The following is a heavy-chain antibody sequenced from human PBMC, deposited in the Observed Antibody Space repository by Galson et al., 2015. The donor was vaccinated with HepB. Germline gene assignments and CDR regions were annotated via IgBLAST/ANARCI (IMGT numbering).Heavy chain of an antibody. J-gene: IGHJ5*02. D-gene: IGHD2-2*02. CDR3: ARDRRYCSSTSCYIGGNWFDP. CDR2: INAGNGNT. CDR1: GYTFTSYA. Sequence: SFKASGYTFTSYAMHWVRQAPGQRLEWMGWINAGNGNTKYSQKFQGRVTITRDTSASTAYMELSSLRSEDTAVYYCARDRRYCSSTSCYIGGNWFDPWGQGTLVTVSS. V-gene: IGHV1-3*01.